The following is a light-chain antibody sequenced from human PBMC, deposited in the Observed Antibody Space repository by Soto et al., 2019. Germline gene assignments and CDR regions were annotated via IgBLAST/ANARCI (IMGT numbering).Light chain of an antibody. J-gene: IGKJ4*01. CDR2: AAP. Sequence: DIQMTQSPSSLSASVGDRVTITCRASQGISNYLAWYQQKPGTAPKLLIYAAPALQSGVPSRFGGSGSGTDFTLTITSLPPEYVATYYCQKYNSASLTFGGGTKVEIK. V-gene: IGKV1-27*01. CDR3: QKYNSASLT. CDR1: QGISNY.